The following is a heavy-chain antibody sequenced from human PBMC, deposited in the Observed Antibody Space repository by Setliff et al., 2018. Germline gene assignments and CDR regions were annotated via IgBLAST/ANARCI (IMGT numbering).Heavy chain of an antibody. CDR2: IYFNGNT. CDR3: VRVRVVQGYYEFNS. V-gene: IGHV4-39*07. J-gene: IGHJ4*02. Sequence: SETLSLTCNVSGGSISTSNYHWGWVRQPPGKGLEWIANIYFNGNTVKQPYLKSRVSISIDTSKNHFSLGLSSVIAADTATYYCVRVRVVQGYYEFNSWGQGALVTVSS. D-gene: IGHD3-16*01. CDR1: GGSISTSNYH.